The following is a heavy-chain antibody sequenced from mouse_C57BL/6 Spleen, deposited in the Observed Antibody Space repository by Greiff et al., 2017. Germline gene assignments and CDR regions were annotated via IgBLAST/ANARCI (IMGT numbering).Heavy chain of an antibody. CDR3: TTVVSTGYFDY. Sequence: QVQLQQPGAELVKPGASVKLSCKASGYTFTSYWMHWVKQRPGQGLEWIGMIHPNSGSTNYNEKFKSKATLTVDKSSSTAYMQLSSLTSEDSAVYYCTTVVSTGYFDYWGQGTTLTVSS. V-gene: IGHV1-64*01. CDR1: GYTFTSYW. CDR2: IHPNSGST. J-gene: IGHJ2*01. D-gene: IGHD1-1*01.